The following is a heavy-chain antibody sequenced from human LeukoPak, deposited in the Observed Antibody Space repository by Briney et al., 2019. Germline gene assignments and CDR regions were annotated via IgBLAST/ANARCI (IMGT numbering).Heavy chain of an antibody. J-gene: IGHJ4*02. CDR3: ARVAFWSGYY. Sequence: SETLSLACTVSGYSISSGYYWGWIRQPPGKGLEWIGSIYHSGSTYYNPSLKSRVTISVDTSKNQFSLKLSSMTAADTAVYYCARVAFWSGYYWGQGTLVTVSS. CDR2: IYHSGST. CDR1: GYSISSGYY. D-gene: IGHD3-3*01. V-gene: IGHV4-38-2*02.